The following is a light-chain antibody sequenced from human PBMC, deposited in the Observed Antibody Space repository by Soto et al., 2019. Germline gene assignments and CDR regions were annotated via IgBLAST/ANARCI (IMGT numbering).Light chain of an antibody. Sequence: DIHMTQSPSSLSASVSDRFTMTCRASQDISNYLVWYQQQPGKVPKLLIYAASTLHSGVPSRFSGSGSGTDFTLTISSLQPEDVGTYYCQRYDDAPLTFGGGTKVDIK. J-gene: IGKJ4*01. CDR3: QRYDDAPLT. CDR2: AAS. V-gene: IGKV1-27*01. CDR1: QDISNY.